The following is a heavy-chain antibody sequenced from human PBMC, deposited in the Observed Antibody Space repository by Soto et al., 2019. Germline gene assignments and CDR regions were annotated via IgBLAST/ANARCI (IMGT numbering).Heavy chain of an antibody. CDR3: ARESGYSYGWGYYYYGMDV. J-gene: IGHJ6*02. D-gene: IGHD5-18*01. CDR1: GGTFSSYA. Sequence: ASVKVSCKASGGTFSSYAISWVRQAPGQGLEWMGGIIPIFGTANYAQKFQGRVTITADKSTSTAYMELSSLRSEDTAVYYCARESGYSYGWGYYYYGMDVWGQGTTVTVSS. V-gene: IGHV1-69*06. CDR2: IIPIFGTA.